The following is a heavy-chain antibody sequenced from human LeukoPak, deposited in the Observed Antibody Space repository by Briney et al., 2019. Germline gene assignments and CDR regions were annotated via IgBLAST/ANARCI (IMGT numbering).Heavy chain of an antibody. Sequence: GGSLRLSCAASGFTVSNNYMNWVRPAPGKGLEWVSSISSSSSYIYYADSVKGRFTISRDNAKNSLYLQMNSLRAEDTAVYYCARDLSPYYYDSSGYYRHWFDPWGQGTLVTVSS. D-gene: IGHD3-22*01. CDR3: ARDLSPYYYDSSGYYRHWFDP. CDR2: ISSSSSYI. CDR1: GFTVSNNY. J-gene: IGHJ5*02. V-gene: IGHV3-21*01.